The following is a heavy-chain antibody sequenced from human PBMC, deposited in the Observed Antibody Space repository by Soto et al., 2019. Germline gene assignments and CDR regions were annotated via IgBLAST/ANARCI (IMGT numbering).Heavy chain of an antibody. CDR3: ARDSRDGYNNFDY. CDR1: VGTFSSYA. CDR2: IIPIFGTA. J-gene: IGHJ4*02. V-gene: IGHV1-69*12. Sequence: QGQLVQSGAEVKKPGSSVKVSCKASVGTFSSYAISWVRQAPGQGLEWMGGIIPIFGTANYAQKFQGRVTITADEAASTAYMELRSLRSEYTAVYYCARDSRDGYNNFDYWGQGTLVTVSS. D-gene: IGHD5-12*01.